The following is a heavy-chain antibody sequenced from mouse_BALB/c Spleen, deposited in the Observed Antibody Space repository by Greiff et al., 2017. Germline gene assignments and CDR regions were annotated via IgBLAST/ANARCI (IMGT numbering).Heavy chain of an antibody. D-gene: IGHD2-4*01. Sequence: EVQLQESGPGLVKPSQSLSLTCTVTGYSITSDYAWNWIRQFPGNKLEWMGYISYSGSTSYNPSLKSRISITRDTSKNQFFLQLNSVTTEDTATYYCAGGYDYGFAYWGQGTLVTVSA. CDR2: ISYSGST. CDR3: AGGYDYGFAY. J-gene: IGHJ3*01. V-gene: IGHV3-2*02. CDR1: GYSITSDYA.